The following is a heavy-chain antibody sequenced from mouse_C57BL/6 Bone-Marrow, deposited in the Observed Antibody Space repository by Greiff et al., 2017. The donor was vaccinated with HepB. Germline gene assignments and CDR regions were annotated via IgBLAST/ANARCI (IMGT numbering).Heavy chain of an antibody. CDR2: IYPGGGYT. J-gene: IGHJ1*03. D-gene: IGHD1-1*01. Sequence: QVQLQQSGAELVRPGTSVKMSCKASGYTFTNYWIGWAKQRPGHGLEWIGDIYPGGGYTNYNEKFKGKATLTADKSSSTAYMQFSSLTSQDSAIYYCARRGVDYYDREYFDVWGTGTTVTVSS. CDR1: GYTFTNYW. CDR3: ARRGVDYYDREYFDV. V-gene: IGHV1-63*01.